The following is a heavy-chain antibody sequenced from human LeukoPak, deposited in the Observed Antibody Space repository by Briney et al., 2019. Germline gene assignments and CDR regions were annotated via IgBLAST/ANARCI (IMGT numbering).Heavy chain of an antibody. CDR2: IYYSGST. V-gene: IGHV4-59*12. CDR1: GGSISSYY. D-gene: IGHD3-9*01. J-gene: IGHJ5*02. Sequence: SETLSLTCTVSGGSISSYYWSWIRQPPGKGLEWIGYIYYSGSTNYNPSLKSRVTISVDTSKNQFSLKLSSVTAADTAVYYCARDLIIYRFDPWGQGTLVTVSS. CDR3: ARDLIIYRFDP.